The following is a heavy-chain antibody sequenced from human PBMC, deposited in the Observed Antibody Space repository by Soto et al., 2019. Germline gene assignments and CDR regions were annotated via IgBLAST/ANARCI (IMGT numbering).Heavy chain of an antibody. D-gene: IGHD2-2*01. J-gene: IGHJ4*02. Sequence: QVRLVHSGPELKKPGASVKVSCKASGYTFNSHGISWARQAPGQGLEWMGWISNYNGNAKYEEKFQGRVSMTTDTSTSTAYLELGSLRSDDTAVYYCAREMPGGYFDYWGQGTLVSVS. V-gene: IGHV1-18*01. CDR3: AREMPGGYFDY. CDR1: GYTFNSHG. CDR2: ISNYNGNA.